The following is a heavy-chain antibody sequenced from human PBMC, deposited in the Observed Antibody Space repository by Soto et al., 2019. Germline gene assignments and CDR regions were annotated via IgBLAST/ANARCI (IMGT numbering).Heavy chain of an antibody. Sequence: SETLSLTCTVSGGSISSGIYYWGWIRQPPGKGLEYIGNIYYTGSTYYNPSLESRVTISVDTSKNQFSLKLSSVTAADTAVYYCARLAYDFWKSWFDPWGQGTLVTVSS. CDR3: ARLAYDFWKSWFDP. CDR2: IYYTGST. CDR1: GGSISSGIYY. V-gene: IGHV4-39*01. D-gene: IGHD3-3*01. J-gene: IGHJ5*02.